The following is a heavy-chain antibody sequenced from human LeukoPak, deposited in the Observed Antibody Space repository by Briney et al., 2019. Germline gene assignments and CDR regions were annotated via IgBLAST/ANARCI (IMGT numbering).Heavy chain of an antibody. CDR2: IWYDGSNK. D-gene: IGHD4-23*01. Sequence: GRSLRLSCAASGFTFSSYAMHWVRQAPGKGLEWVAVIWYDGSNKYYADSVKGRFTISRDNSKNTLYLQMNSLRAEDTAIYYCAKDIYGGQNSGYWGQGTLVTVSS. V-gene: IGHV3-33*06. J-gene: IGHJ4*02. CDR3: AKDIYGGQNSGY. CDR1: GFTFSSYA.